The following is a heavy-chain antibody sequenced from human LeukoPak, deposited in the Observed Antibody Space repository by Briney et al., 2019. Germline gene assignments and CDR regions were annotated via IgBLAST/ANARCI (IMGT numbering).Heavy chain of an antibody. CDR2: INHSGST. CDR3: ARGKAHWYYDFWSGYYTVIGIGSGYYMDV. D-gene: IGHD3-3*01. J-gene: IGHJ6*03. Sequence: PSETLSLTCAVYGGSFSGYYWSWIRQPPGKGLEWIGEINHSGSTNYNRSLKRRLTISVDTSKNQFSLKLSSVTAADTAVYYCARGKAHWYYDFWSGYYTVIGIGSGYYMDVWGKGTTVTVSS. V-gene: IGHV4-34*01. CDR1: GGSFSGYY.